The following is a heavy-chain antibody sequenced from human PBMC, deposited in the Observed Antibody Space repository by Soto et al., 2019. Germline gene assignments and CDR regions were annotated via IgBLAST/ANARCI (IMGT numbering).Heavy chain of an antibody. CDR3: ARELSNSPDYFDY. CDR2: INHSGRT. J-gene: IGHJ4*02. V-gene: IGHV4-34*01. Sequence: PSETLSLTCAVYGGSFSGYYWSWIRQPPGKGLEWIGEINHSGRTAYNPSLKSRLIISIDTSKNQFSLNLNSVSGADTAVYYCARELSNSPDYFDYWGQGTLVTVSS. CDR1: GGSFSGYY. D-gene: IGHD6-6*01.